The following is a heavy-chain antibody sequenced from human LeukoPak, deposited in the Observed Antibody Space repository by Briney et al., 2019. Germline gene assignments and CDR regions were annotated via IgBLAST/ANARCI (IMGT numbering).Heavy chain of an antibody. D-gene: IGHD2-2*01. Sequence: GESLKISCKGSGYIFTSYWIGWVRQMPGKGLEWMGIIYPGDSDTRYSPSFQGQVTISADKSISTAYLQWSSLKASDTAMYYCASTYCSSTSCYPQSAFDIWGQGTMVTVSS. CDR2: IYPGDSDT. V-gene: IGHV5-51*01. CDR1: GYIFTSYW. CDR3: ASTYCSSTSCYPQSAFDI. J-gene: IGHJ3*02.